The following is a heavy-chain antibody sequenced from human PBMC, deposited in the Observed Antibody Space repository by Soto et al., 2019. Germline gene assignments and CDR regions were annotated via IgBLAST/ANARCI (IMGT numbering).Heavy chain of an antibody. CDR3: ASSAAGTGNTTKDWFDP. CDR2: IWYDGSNK. Sequence: GGSLRLSCAASGFTFSSYGMHWVRQAPGKGLEWVAVIWYDGSNKYYADSVKGRFTISRDNSKNTLYLQMNSLRAEDTAVYYCASSAAGTGNTTKDWFDPWGQGTLVTVSS. J-gene: IGHJ5*02. CDR1: GFTFSSYG. D-gene: IGHD6-13*01. V-gene: IGHV3-33*01.